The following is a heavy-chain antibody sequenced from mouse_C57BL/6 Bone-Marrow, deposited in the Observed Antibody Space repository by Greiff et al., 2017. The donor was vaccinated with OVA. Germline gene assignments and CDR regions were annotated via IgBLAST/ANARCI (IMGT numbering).Heavy chain of an antibody. CDR2: IDPSDSYT. CDR1: GYTFTSYW. V-gene: IGHV1-59*01. J-gene: IGHJ1*03. CDR3: AIYYYGSSPLIDV. D-gene: IGHD1-1*01. Sequence: QVQLQQPGAELVRPGTSVKLSCKASGYTFTSYWMHWVKQRPGQGLEWIGVIDPSDSYTNYNQKFKGKATLTVDTSSSTAYMQLSSLTSEDSAVYYCAIYYYGSSPLIDVWGTGTTVTVSS.